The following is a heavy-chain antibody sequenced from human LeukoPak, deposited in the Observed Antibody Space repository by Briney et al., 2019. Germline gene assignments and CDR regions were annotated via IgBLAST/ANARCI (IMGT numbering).Heavy chain of an antibody. Sequence: TSETLSLTCTVSGGSISSYYWSWIRQPAGTALEWIGRIYTSGTITYNPSLKSRVTMSVDTSKNQFSLKLSSVTAADTAVYYCARDSGTTGEVKFDPWGQGTLVTVSS. V-gene: IGHV4-4*07. CDR2: IYTSGTI. CDR3: ARDSGTTGEVKFDP. CDR1: GGSISSYY. J-gene: IGHJ5*02. D-gene: IGHD3-10*01.